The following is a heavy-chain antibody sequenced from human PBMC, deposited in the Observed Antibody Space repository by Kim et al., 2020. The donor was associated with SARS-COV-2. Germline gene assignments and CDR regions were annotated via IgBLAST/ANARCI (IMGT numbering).Heavy chain of an antibody. CDR3: ARGGWFGELLPFDY. Sequence: GGSLRLSCAASGFTFNSYDMHWVRQTTGKGLEWVSTISTAGDTYYPGSVKGRFTISRENAKNSLFLQMNSLRAGDTAVYYCARGGWFGELLPFDYWGQGTLVTVSS. V-gene: IGHV3-13*04. CDR1: GFTFNSYD. J-gene: IGHJ4*02. CDR2: ISTAGDT. D-gene: IGHD3-10*01.